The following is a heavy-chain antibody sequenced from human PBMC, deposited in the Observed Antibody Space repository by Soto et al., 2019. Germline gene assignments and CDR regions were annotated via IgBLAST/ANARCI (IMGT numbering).Heavy chain of an antibody. D-gene: IGHD2-21*02. CDR1: GGSISSYY. J-gene: IGHJ5*01. Sequence: SETLSLTCTVSGGSISSYYWSWIRQPPGKGLEWIGYIYYSGSTNYNPSLKSRVTISVDTSKNQFSLKLSSVTAADTAVYYCAREPLYCGGDCSPDSWGQGTLVT. CDR2: IYYSGST. CDR3: AREPLYCGGDCSPDS. V-gene: IGHV4-59*01.